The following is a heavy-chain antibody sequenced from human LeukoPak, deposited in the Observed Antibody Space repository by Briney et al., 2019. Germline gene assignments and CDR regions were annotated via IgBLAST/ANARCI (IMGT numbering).Heavy chain of an antibody. CDR2: MSNSGNTI. J-gene: IGHJ3*02. D-gene: IGHD5-18*01. CDR3: ARVLSSYGQEAFDI. CDR1: GFIFRDYY. Sequence: GGSLRLSCIASGFIFRDYYMSWIRQAPGKGLECVSYMSNSGNTIHYADSVKGRFTISRGNPKNSLFMQMNSLRAEDTAVYFCARVLSSYGQEAFDIWGQGTMVTVSS. V-gene: IGHV3-11*01.